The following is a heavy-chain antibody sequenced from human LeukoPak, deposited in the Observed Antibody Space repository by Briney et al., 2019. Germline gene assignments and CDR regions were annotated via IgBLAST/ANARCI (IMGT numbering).Heavy chain of an antibody. D-gene: IGHD2-21*02. V-gene: IGHV4-38-2*02. CDR1: DYSISSAYY. CDR2: IYHSGST. Sequence: SETLSLTCAVSDYSISSAYYWGWIRQPPGKGLEWIGSIYHSGSTDDNPSLKSRVTISGDTSKNQFSLKLRSVTAADTAVYYCARDQAYCGGDCYFDFWGQGTLVTVSS. J-gene: IGHJ4*02. CDR3: ARDQAYCGGDCYFDF.